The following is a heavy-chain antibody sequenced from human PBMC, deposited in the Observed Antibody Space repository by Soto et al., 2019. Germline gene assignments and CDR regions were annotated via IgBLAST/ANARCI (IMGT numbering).Heavy chain of an antibody. D-gene: IGHD2-15*01. CDR2: IIANGGT. J-gene: IGHJ4*02. Sequence: GGSLRLSCAASGFTFNHYAMGWFRQAPGKGLEWVSIIIANGGTFYADSVKGRFTISRDNSKNTVYLQMSSLRVEDTAIYYCAKDYTVAADPSSVILFDYWGQGALVTVSS. V-gene: IGHV3-23*01. CDR3: AKDYTVAADPSSVILFDY. CDR1: GFTFNHYA.